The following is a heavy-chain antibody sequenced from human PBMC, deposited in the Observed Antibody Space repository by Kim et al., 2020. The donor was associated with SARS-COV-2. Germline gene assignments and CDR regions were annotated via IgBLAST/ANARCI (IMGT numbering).Heavy chain of an antibody. Sequence: GGSLRLSCAASGFTFSSYSMNWVRQAPGKGLEWVSSISSSSSYIYYADSVKGRFTISRDNAKNSLYLQMNSLRAEDTAVYYCARAGKKQLALLNWFDPWGQGTLVTVSS. CDR3: ARAGKKQLALLNWFDP. V-gene: IGHV3-21*01. CDR2: ISSSSSYI. D-gene: IGHD6-13*01. CDR1: GFTFSSYS. J-gene: IGHJ5*02.